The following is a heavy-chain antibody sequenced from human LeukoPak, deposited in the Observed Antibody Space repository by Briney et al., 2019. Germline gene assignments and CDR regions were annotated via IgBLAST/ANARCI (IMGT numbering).Heavy chain of an antibody. D-gene: IGHD3-10*01. J-gene: IGHJ4*02. V-gene: IGHV1-8*01. CDR2: MNPNSGNT. CDR3: AIIITMVRGAFDY. Sequence: ASVKVSCKASGYTFTSYDINWVRQATGQGLEWMGWMNPNSGNTGYAQKFQGRVTMTRNTSISTAYMELSSLRSEDTAVYYCAIIITMVRGAFDYWGQGTLVTVSS. CDR1: GYTFTSYD.